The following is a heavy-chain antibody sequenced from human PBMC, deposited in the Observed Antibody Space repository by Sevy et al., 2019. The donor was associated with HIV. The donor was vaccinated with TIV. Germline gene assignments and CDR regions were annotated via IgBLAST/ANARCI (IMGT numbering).Heavy chain of an antibody. CDR2: IIPIFGTA. D-gene: IGHD3-22*01. J-gene: IGHJ2*01. V-gene: IGHV1-69*13. CDR3: ARDPHYYDSSGYYYVSGHWYFDL. CDR1: GGTFSSYA. Sequence: ASVKVSCKASGGTFSSYAISWVRQAPGQGLEWMGGIIPIFGTANYAQKFQGRVTITADESTSTAYMELSSLRSGDTAVYYCARDPHYYDSSGYYYVSGHWYFDLWGRGTLVTVSS.